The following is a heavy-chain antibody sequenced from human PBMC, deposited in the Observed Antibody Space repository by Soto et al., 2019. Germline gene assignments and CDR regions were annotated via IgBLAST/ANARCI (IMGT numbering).Heavy chain of an antibody. CDR2: IWYDGSNK. V-gene: IGHV3-33*01. D-gene: IGHD5-12*01. J-gene: IGHJ4*02. CDR1: GLTFSSYG. CDR3: ARDPPCGYHRYDY. Sequence: QVQLVESGGVVVQPGRSLRLSCAASGLTFSSYGMHWVRQAPGKGLEWVAVIWYDGSNKYYADSVKGRFTISRDNSKNTLYLHMNSLRSEDTAVYYCARDPPCGYHRYDYWGQGTLVTVST.